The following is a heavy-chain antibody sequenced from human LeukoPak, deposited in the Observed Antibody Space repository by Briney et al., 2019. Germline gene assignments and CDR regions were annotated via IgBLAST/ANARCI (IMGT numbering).Heavy chain of an antibody. D-gene: IGHD2-15*01. J-gene: IGHJ6*02. V-gene: IGHV1-18*01. CDR3: ARDSSGGSGEYYYYYGMDV. Sequence: GASVKVSCKASGYTFTSYGISWVRQAPGQGLEWMGWISAYNGNTNYAQKLQGRVTMTTDTSTSTAYMELRSLRSDDTAVYYCARDSSGGSGEYYYYYGMDVWGQGTTVTVSS. CDR1: GYTFTSYG. CDR2: ISAYNGNT.